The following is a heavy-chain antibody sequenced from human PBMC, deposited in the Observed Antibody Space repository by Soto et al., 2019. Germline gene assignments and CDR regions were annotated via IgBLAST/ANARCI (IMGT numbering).Heavy chain of an antibody. D-gene: IGHD4-4*01. CDR1: GFTFSDYY. CDR3: ARDVSKASAHDYSNP. V-gene: IGHV3-11*01. J-gene: IGHJ5*02. CDR2: ISSSGSTI. Sequence: PGGSLRLSCAASGFTFSDYYMSWIRQAPGKGLEWVSYISSSGSTIYYADSVKGRFTISRDNAKNSLYLQMNSLRAEDTAVYYCARDVSKASAHDYSNPWGQGTLVTVSS.